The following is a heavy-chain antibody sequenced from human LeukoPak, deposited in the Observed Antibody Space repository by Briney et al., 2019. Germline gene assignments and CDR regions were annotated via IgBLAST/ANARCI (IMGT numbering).Heavy chain of an antibody. J-gene: IGHJ4*02. CDR3: ASRHFEN. Sequence: GGSLRLSCVASGFAFSTYAMHWVRQTPGKGLEWVAIISYDGSNKYYADSVKGRFTISRDNSKNTLYLQMNSLRVEDTAVYYCASRHFENWGQGTLVTVSS. CDR1: GFAFSTYA. V-gene: IGHV3-30-3*01. CDR2: ISYDGSNK.